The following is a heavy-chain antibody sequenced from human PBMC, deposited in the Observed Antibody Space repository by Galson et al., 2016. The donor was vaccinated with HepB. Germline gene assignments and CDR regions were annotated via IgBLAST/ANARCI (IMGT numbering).Heavy chain of an antibody. CDR2: IYPGDSDT. CDR1: GYSFTNYW. J-gene: IGHJ4*02. D-gene: IGHD6-13*01. CDR3: ARPASGHSSSLDY. Sequence: EPGESLKISCKGSGYSFTNYWIGWVRQMPGKGLEWMGIIYPGDSDTRYSPSFQGQVTISADKSINTAYLQWSSLKASDTAVYYCARPASGHSSSLDYWGQGTLVTVSS. V-gene: IGHV5-51*01.